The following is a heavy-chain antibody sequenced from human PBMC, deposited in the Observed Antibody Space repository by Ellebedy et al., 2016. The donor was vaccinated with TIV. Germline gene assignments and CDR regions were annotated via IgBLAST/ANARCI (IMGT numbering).Heavy chain of an antibody. CDR2: INPNSGGT. D-gene: IGHD4-23*01. CDR3: ARDEMVVTRDYWYFDL. CDR1: GYTFTGYY. V-gene: IGHV1-2*04. Sequence: ASVKVSCKASGYTFTGYYMHWVRQAPGQGLEWMGWINPNSGGTNYAQKFQGWVTMTRDTSISTAYMELSRLRSDDTAVYYCARDEMVVTRDYWYFDLWGRGTLVTVSS. J-gene: IGHJ2*01.